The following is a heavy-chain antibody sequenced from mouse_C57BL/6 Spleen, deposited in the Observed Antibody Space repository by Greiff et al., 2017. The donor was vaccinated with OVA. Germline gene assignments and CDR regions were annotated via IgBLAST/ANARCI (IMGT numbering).Heavy chain of an antibody. D-gene: IGHD2-5*01. V-gene: IGHV5-17*01. CDR2: ISSGSSTI. J-gene: IGHJ4*01. CDR1: GFTFSDYG. CDR3: ARRSNYAAMDY. Sequence: EVKVEESGGGLVKPGGSLKLSCAASGFTFSDYGMHWVRQAPEKGLEWVAYISSGSSTIYYADTVKGRFTISRDTAKNTLFLQMTSLRSEDTAMYYCARRSNYAAMDYWGQGTAVTVSS.